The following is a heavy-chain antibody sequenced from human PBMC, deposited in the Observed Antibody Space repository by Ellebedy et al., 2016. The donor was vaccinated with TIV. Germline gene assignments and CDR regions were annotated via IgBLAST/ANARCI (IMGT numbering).Heavy chain of an antibody. D-gene: IGHD1-14*01. CDR3: ARPSHGGIIHY. J-gene: IGHJ4*02. CDR2: IYYSGST. Sequence: MPSETLSLTCTVSGGSISAYYWSWIRQPPGKGLEWIGYIYYSGSTNYNPSLKSRVTILVDTAKSQFSLRLNSVTAADTAVYFCARPSHGGIIHYWGQGSLVTVSS. CDR1: GGSISAYY. V-gene: IGHV4-59*08.